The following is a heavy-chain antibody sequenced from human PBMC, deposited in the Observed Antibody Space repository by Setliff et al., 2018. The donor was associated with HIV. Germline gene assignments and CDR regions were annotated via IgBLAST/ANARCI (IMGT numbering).Heavy chain of an antibody. V-gene: IGHV4-59*11. Sequence: PSETLSLTCSVSGASISSHYWSWIRQSPGKGLEWIGHVYYSGTTKYSPSLQSRVTMSVDTSKNQFSLKLTSVTAADTAVYYCARSRGLLWFGDYYYYMDVWGKGTTVTVS. CDR1: GASISSHY. D-gene: IGHD3-10*01. J-gene: IGHJ6*03. CDR3: ARSRGLLWFGDYYYYMDV. CDR2: VYYSGTT.